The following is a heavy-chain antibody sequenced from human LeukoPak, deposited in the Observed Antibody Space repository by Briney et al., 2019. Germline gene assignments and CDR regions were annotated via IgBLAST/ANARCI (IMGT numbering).Heavy chain of an antibody. CDR1: GFPFSSYV. CDR3: ATRGRTATKYVES. J-gene: IGHJ4*02. V-gene: IGHV3-23*05. CDR2: IAADSTT. D-gene: IGHD1-1*01. Sequence: GGSLRLSCAASGFPFSSYVMSWVRQAPRRGLEWVSTIAADSTTYYAVSVKGRFTISRDNSKNALLLQMNGLRAEDTAVYYCATRGRTATKYVESWGQGTLVTVSS.